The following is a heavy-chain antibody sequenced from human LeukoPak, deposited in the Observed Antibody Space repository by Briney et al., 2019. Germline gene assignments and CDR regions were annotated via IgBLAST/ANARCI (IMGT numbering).Heavy chain of an antibody. J-gene: IGHJ4*02. V-gene: IGHV6-1*01. Sequence: SQTLSLTCAISGDSVSSNSAAWNWIRQSPSRGLGWLGRTYYRSKWYNDYAVSVKSRITINPDTSKNQFSLQLNSVTPEDTAVYYCARGPTHSSSWQFDYWGQGTLVTVSS. CDR2: TYYRSKWYN. CDR3: ARGPTHSSSWQFDY. CDR1: GDSVSSNSAA. D-gene: IGHD6-13*01.